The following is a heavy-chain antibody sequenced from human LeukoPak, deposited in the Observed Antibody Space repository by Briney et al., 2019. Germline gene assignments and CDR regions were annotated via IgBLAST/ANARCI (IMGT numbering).Heavy chain of an antibody. V-gene: IGHV3-66*02. CDR3: ARDLAGFQEPRYYYYMDV. D-gene: IGHD1-14*01. Sequence: GGSLRLSCVASGFTFSRNVMSWVRQAPGKGLEWASLIYSGDRAFYSDSVRGRFTISRDNSKHTRFLEMSSLKPEDTATYYCARDLAGFQEPRYYYYMDVWGKGTTVTVSS. J-gene: IGHJ6*03. CDR1: GFTFSRNV. CDR2: IYSGDRA.